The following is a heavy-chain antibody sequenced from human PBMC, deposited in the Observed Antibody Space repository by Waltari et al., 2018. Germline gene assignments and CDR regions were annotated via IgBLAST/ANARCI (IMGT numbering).Heavy chain of an antibody. CDR1: GFTFSSYA. CDR3: AKEQSIAAAGPLDY. D-gene: IGHD6-13*01. V-gene: IGHV3-23*03. J-gene: IGHJ4*02. Sequence: EMQLLESGGGLVQPGGSLRLSCAASGFTFSSYAMSWVRQAPGKGLEWVSVIYSGGSSTYYADSVKGRFTISRDNSKNTLYLQMNSLRAEDTAVYYCAKEQSIAAAGPLDYWGQGTLVTVSS. CDR2: IYSGGSST.